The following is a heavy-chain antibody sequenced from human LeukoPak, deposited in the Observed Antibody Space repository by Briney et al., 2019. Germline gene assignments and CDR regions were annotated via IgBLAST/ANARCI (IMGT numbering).Heavy chain of an antibody. J-gene: IGHJ5*02. CDR3: ARHRQYDYGDYPNWFDP. CDR1: GGSISSYY. V-gene: IGHV4-59*05. Sequence: SETLSLTCTVSGGSISSYYWSWIRQPPGKGLEWIGSIYYSGSTYYNPSLKSRVTISVDTSKNQFSLKLSSVTAADTAVYYCARHRQYDYGDYPNWFDPWGQGTLVTVSS. CDR2: IYYSGST. D-gene: IGHD4-17*01.